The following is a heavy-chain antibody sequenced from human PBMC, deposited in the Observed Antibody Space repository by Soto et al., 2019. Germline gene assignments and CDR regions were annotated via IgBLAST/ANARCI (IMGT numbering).Heavy chain of an antibody. J-gene: IGHJ4*02. CDR1: GYAFDSYW. CDR3: VRHDSNGYYPDH. V-gene: IGHV5-51*01. D-gene: IGHD3-22*01. Sequence: GESRKISCRGSGYAFDSYWIAWVRQMPGKGLEWMWLIHPGASDTRYSPSFQGQVTLSADKSISIAYLQWSSRRASDTGIYYCVRHDSNGYYPDHWGQGTLVTVSS. CDR2: IHPGASDT.